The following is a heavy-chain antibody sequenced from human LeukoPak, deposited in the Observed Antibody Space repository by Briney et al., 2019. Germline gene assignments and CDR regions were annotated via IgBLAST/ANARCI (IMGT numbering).Heavy chain of an antibody. V-gene: IGHV4-59*08. J-gene: IGHJ4*02. Sequence: PPETLSLTCTVSGGSISSYYWSWIRQPPGKGLEWIGYIYYSGSTNYNPSLKSRVTISVDTSKNQFSLKLSSVTAADTAVYYCARGYCSGGSCYWSGTTVLVYFDCWGQGTLVTVSS. D-gene: IGHD2-15*01. CDR2: IYYSGST. CDR1: GGSISSYY. CDR3: ARGYCSGGSCYWSGTTVLVYFDC.